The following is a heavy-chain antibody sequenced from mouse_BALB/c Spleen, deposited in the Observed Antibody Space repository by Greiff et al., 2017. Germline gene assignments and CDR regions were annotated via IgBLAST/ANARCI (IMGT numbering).Heavy chain of an antibody. V-gene: IGHV1-53*01. J-gene: IGHJ2*01. CDR3: ARATMITYFDY. CDR2: INPSNGGT. CDR1: GYTFTSYY. Sequence: QVQLQQSGADLVKPGASVKLSCKASGYTFTSYYMYWVKQRPGQGLEWIGEINPSNGGTNFNEKFKSKATLTVDKSSSTAYIQLSSLTSDDSAVYFCARATMITYFDYWGQGTTLTVSS. D-gene: IGHD2-4*01.